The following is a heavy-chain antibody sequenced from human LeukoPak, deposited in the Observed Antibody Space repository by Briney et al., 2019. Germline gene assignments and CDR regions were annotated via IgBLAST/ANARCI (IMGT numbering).Heavy chain of an antibody. CDR2: IGSGT. CDR3: AKVLAYYFDY. CDR1: GFTFSSYA. J-gene: IGHJ4*02. V-gene: IGHV3-23*01. Sequence: GGSLRLSCGASGFTFSSYALSWVRQAPGKGLEWVSAIGSGTYYADSVKGRCTISRDNSKNTLYLQMNSLRAEDTAVYYCAKVLAYYFDYWGQGTLVTVSS.